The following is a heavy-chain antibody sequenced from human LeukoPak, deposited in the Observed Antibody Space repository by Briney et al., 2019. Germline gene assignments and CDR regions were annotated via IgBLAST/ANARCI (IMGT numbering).Heavy chain of an antibody. CDR2: INWNGGST. Sequence: GGSLRLSCAASGFTFDDYCMSWVRQPPGKGLEWVSGINWNGGSTGYANSVKARFTISRDNAKSSLYLQMNSLRAEDTALYYCARNCATMVRGCFDYWGQGTLVTVSS. J-gene: IGHJ4*02. D-gene: IGHD3-10*01. CDR1: GFTFDDYC. CDR3: ARNCATMVRGCFDY. V-gene: IGHV3-20*04.